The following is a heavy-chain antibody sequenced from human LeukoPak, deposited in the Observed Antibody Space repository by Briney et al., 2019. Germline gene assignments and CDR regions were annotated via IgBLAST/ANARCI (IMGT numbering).Heavy chain of an antibody. V-gene: IGHV3-23*01. D-gene: IGHD3-10*01. CDR3: AKDRLLWFGEFDY. Sequence: GGSLRLSCAASGFTFSSYAMSWVRQAPGKGLEWVSDISGSGGSTYYADSVRGRFTISRDNSKNTLYLQMNSLRVEDTAVYFCAKDRLLWFGEFDYWGQGTLVTVSS. CDR1: GFTFSSYA. J-gene: IGHJ4*02. CDR2: ISGSGGST.